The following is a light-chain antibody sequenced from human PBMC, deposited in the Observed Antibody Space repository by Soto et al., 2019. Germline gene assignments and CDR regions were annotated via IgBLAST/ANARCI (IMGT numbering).Light chain of an antibody. CDR3: SSFEASNNLL. CDR1: SSDVGGYNY. Sequence: QSALTQPPSASGSPGQSVTISCTGTSSDVGGYNYVSWYQQHPVKAPKLMIYEVSKRPSGVPDRFAGSKSGNTASLTVSGLQVEDEADYYCSSFEASNNLLFGGGTKVTVL. CDR2: EVS. J-gene: IGLJ2*01. V-gene: IGLV2-8*01.